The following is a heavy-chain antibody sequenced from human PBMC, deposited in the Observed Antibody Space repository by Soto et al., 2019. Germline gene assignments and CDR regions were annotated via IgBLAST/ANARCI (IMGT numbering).Heavy chain of an antibody. Sequence: GASVKVSCKASGYTFTTYGFSWVRQAPGQGLEWMGWISAYNGNTNYAQKLQVRVTLTTDAFTSTVYMELRSLRSDDTAVYYCARSHLERRFDAFDIWGQGTMVTVSS. D-gene: IGHD1-1*01. J-gene: IGHJ3*02. CDR2: ISAYNGNT. CDR1: GYTFTTYG. V-gene: IGHV1-18*01. CDR3: ARSHLERRFDAFDI.